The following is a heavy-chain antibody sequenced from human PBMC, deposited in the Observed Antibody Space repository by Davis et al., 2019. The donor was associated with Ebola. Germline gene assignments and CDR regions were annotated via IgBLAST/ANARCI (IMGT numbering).Heavy chain of an antibody. D-gene: IGHD1-1*01. CDR1: CYTFTTYG. Sequence: ASVQVSCKASCYTFTTYGITWVRQAPGQGLEWMGWINPHNGNTNYAPNVQGRVIMTSDTATTTAYMEVGSLRSDDTAVYYCARAQFPTTSDHWGQGNLVTVSS. V-gene: IGHV1-18*04. CDR3: ARAQFPTTSDH. J-gene: IGHJ4*02. CDR2: INPHNGNT.